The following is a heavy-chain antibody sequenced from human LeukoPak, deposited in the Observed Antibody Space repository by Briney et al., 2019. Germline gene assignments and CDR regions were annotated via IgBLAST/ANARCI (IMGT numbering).Heavy chain of an antibody. CDR2: IIPIFGTA. J-gene: IGHJ5*02. CDR3: ARVGRYSGYDFGNRFDP. CDR1: GGTFSSYA. Sequence: SVKVSCKASGGTFSSYAISWVRQAPGQGLEWMGGIIPIFGTANYAQKLQGRVTMTTDTSTSTAYMELRSLRSDDTAVYYCARVGRYSGYDFGNRFDPWGQGTLVTVSS. D-gene: IGHD5-12*01. V-gene: IGHV1-69*05.